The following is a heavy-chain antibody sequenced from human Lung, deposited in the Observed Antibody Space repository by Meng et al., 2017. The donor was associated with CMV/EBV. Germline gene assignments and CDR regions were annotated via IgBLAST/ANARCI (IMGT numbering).Heavy chain of an antibody. D-gene: IGHD6-13*01. J-gene: IGHJ1*01. V-gene: IGHV3-30*02. CDR1: GFTFSSHG. CDR2: VRFDGNNK. Sequence: GESLKISCAASGFTFSSHGMHWVRQTPGKGLEWMAFVRFDGNNKYHADSVRGRFTISRDNSKNTLYLQMNSLRAEDPAVYYCANDPIPYSRAPEYVKHWGQGTLVTVSS. CDR3: ANDPIPYSRAPEYVKH.